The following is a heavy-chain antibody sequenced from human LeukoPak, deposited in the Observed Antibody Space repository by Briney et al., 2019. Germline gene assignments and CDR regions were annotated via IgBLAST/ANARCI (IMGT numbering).Heavy chain of an antibody. CDR3: TRGGYCSGGSCYGFARYWFDP. V-gene: IGHV4-59*01. J-gene: IGHJ5*02. D-gene: IGHD2-15*01. CDR2: IYYSGST. CDR1: GGSISSYY. Sequence: SETLSLTCTVSGGSISSYYWSWIRQPPGKGLGWIGYIYYSGSTNYNPSLKSRVTISVDTSKNQFSLKLSSVTAADTAMYYCTRGGYCSGGSCYGFARYWFDPWGQGTLVTVSS.